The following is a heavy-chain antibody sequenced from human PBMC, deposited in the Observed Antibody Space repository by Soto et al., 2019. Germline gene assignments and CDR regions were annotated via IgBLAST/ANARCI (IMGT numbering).Heavy chain of an antibody. CDR2: IYYSGST. J-gene: IGHJ6*02. V-gene: IGHV4-59*01. CDR1: GGSISSYY. D-gene: IGHD4-17*01. CDR3: ARAAAYGDYVWGGYGMDV. Sequence: ETLSLTCTVSGGSISSYYWSWIRQPPGKGLEWIGYIYYSGSTNYNPSLKSRVTISVDTSKNQFSLKLSSVTAADTAVYYCARAAAYGDYVWGGYGMDVWGQGTTVTVSS.